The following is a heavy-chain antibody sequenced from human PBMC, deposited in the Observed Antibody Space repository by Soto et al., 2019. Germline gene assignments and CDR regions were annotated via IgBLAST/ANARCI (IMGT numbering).Heavy chain of an antibody. Sequence: EVQLVESGGGLVQPGRSLRLSCAASGFTFDNYAMHWVRQAPGKGPEWVSSISWNSGAVGYAASVRGRFTISRDNARNSLFLQMNSLIPEETALYYCAKDIGHNYPYPWTWFDPWGQGTLVTVSS. J-gene: IGHJ5*02. CDR3: AKDIGHNYPYPWTWFDP. V-gene: IGHV3-9*01. D-gene: IGHD3-16*01. CDR2: ISWNSGAV. CDR1: GFTFDNYA.